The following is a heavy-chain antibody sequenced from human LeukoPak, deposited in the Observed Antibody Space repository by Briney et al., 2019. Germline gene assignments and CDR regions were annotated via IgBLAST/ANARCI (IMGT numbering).Heavy chain of an antibody. J-gene: IGHJ3*01. CDR2: VSPSGGIT. CDR3: AMKAVPRPRLHDAFDF. Sequence: GGSLRLSCAASGFTVSSNYMSWVRQAPGKGLEWVSGVSPSGGITYYTDSVKGRFTISRDNSKNTQSLQMNSLRAEDTAVYYCAMKAVPRPRLHDAFDFWGQGTVVSVSS. V-gene: IGHV3-23*01. CDR1: GFTVSSNY. D-gene: IGHD5-24*01.